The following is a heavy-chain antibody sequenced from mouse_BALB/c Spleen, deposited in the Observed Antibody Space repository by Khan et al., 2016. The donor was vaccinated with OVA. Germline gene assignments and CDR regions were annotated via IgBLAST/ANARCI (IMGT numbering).Heavy chain of an antibody. CDR3: ARQPYYHYNIMDY. CDR1: GFSLTTYG. V-gene: IGHV2-6-1*01. J-gene: IGHJ4*01. Sequence: QVQLKESGPGLAAPSQSLSITCTISGFSLTTYGVHWVRQPPGQGLEWLVVIWSDGTTNYNSALKSRLTITKDNSQRQVFLKKNSLQTDDPAIYFCARQPYYHYNIMDYWGQGTSVTVSS. D-gene: IGHD2-10*01. CDR2: IWSDGTT.